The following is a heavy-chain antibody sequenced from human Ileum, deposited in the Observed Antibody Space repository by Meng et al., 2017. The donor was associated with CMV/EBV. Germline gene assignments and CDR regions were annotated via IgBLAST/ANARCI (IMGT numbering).Heavy chain of an antibody. J-gene: IGHJ1*01. D-gene: IGHD5-24*01. CDR1: GEPLNGFF. CDR2: VNNRGRT. V-gene: IGHV4-34*01. CDR3: ASGRLQFTPSALQH. Sequence: QVQFHRGGAGLLKPSETLSLTCAVSGEPLNGFFCSWIRQPPGRGLEWIGEVNNRGRTNYNPSLKSRLTISIDTSKRQLSLMVTSVTAADSAIYYCASGRLQFTPSALQHWGPGTLVTVSS.